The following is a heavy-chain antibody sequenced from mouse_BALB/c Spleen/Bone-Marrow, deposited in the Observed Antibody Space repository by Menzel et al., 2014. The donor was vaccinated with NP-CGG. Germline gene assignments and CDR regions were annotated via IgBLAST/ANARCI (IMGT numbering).Heavy chain of an antibody. CDR1: GFTFTDYY. J-gene: IGHJ1*01. Sequence: EVQGVESGGGSVQPGGSLRLSCATSGFTFTDYYMSWVCQPPGKALEWLGFIRNKANGYTTEYSASVKGRFTISRDNSQRILYLQMNTLRAEDSATYYCARDENVGIYWYFDVWGAGTTVIVSS. V-gene: IGHV7-3*02. CDR2: IRNKANGYTT. CDR3: ARDENVGIYWYFDV.